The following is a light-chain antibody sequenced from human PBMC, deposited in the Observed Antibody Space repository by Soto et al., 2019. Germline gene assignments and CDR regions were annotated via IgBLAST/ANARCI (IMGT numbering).Light chain of an antibody. CDR3: QQCLTTPRT. CDR2: GAS. CDR1: QTISTC. V-gene: IGKV1-39*01. J-gene: IGKJ1*01. Sequence: DIQMTQFPSSLSASMGDRVTITCRASQTISTCLNWYQQKAGTAPKLLIYGASDLESGIPSRFSGSGSGTYFTLTISSLQPEDFAIYYCQQCLTTPRTFGQGTRVEI.